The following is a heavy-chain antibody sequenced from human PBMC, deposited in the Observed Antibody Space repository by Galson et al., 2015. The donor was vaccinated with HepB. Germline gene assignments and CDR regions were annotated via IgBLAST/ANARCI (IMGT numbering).Heavy chain of an antibody. CDR1: GFTFGDYA. CDR2: IRSKAYGGTT. J-gene: IGHJ4*02. D-gene: IGHD1-26*01. CDR3: TRARIVGATGFDY. V-gene: IGHV3-49*03. Sequence: SLRLSCAASGFTFGDYAMSWFRQAPGKGLEWVGFIRSKAYGGTTEYAASVKGRFTISRDDSKSIAYLQMNSLKTEDTAVYYCTRARIVGATGFDYWGQGTLVTVSS.